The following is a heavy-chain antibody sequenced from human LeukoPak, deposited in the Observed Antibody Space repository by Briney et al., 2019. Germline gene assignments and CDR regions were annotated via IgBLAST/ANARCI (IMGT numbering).Heavy chain of an antibody. CDR3: ARHRRDGYNYVDY. Sequence: SETLSLTCAVYGGSFSGYYWSWIRQPPGKGLEWIGEINHSGSTNYNPSLKSRVTISVDTSKNQFSLKLSSVTAADTAVYYCARHRRDGYNYVDYWDQGTLVTVSS. CDR1: GGSFSGYY. CDR2: INHSGST. V-gene: IGHV4-34*01. D-gene: IGHD5-12*01. J-gene: IGHJ4*02.